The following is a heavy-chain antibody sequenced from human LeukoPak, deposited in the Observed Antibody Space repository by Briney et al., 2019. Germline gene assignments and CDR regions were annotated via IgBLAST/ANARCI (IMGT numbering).Heavy chain of an antibody. CDR3: ARDASDHDAFDI. V-gene: IGHV4-30-4*08. CDR2: IYYSGST. Sequence: SSQTLSLTCTVSGGSISSGDYYWSWIRQPPGKGLEWIGYIYYSGSTYYNPSLKSRVTISVDTSKNQFSLKLSSVTAADTAVYYCARDASDHDAFDIWGQGTMVTVSS. J-gene: IGHJ3*02. D-gene: IGHD2-21*01. CDR1: GGSISSGDYY.